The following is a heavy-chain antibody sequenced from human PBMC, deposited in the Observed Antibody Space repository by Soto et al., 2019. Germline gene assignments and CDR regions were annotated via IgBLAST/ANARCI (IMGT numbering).Heavy chain of an antibody. Sequence: ASVKVSCKASGSTFTGYYMHWVRQAPGQGLEWMGWINPNSGGTNYAQKFQGWVTMTRDTSISTAYMELSRLRSDDTAVYYCARARGSSSLSRENSLNYWGQGTLVTVSS. D-gene: IGHD6-6*01. CDR1: GSTFTGYY. V-gene: IGHV1-2*04. J-gene: IGHJ4*02. CDR3: ARARGSSSLSRENSLNY. CDR2: INPNSGGT.